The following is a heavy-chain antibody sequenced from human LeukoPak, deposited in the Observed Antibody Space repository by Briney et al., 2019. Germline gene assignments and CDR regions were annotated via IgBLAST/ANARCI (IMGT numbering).Heavy chain of an antibody. J-gene: IGHJ4*02. V-gene: IGHV3-7*01. CDR3: SRAEK. CDR1: GVTSRSDW. CDR2: INHDGSEK. Sequence: GGTLRLSCAASGVTSRSDWTSWGCQDSGEGLEWVSNINHDGSEKYYVDSLKGGFTISRDHPKNSLFRKIGSWRAEATPVSYGSRAEKWGQGNLVTVSS.